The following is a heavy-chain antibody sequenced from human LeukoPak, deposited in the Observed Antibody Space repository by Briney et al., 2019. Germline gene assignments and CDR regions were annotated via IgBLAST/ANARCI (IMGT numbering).Heavy chain of an antibody. V-gene: IGHV4-39*01. CDR1: GGSITSSNYY. CDR3: VYYYGSGSVEY. J-gene: IGHJ4*02. D-gene: IGHD3-10*01. CDR2: FSYSGST. Sequence: PSETLSLTCTVSGGSITSSNYYWCWIRQPPGKGLEWSGSFSYSGSTNYNPSLKCRVTISVDTSKNLFSLQLSSVTAADTAVYYCVYYYGSGSVEYWGQGTLVTVSS.